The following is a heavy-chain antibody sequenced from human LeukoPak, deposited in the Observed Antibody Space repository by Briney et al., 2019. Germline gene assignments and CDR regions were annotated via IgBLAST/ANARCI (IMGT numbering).Heavy chain of an antibody. CDR3: ARLDSSATKDWYFQL. CDR2: INPSGGNT. Sequence: ASVKVSCKASGYTFTSYYMHWVRQAPGQGLEWMGIINPSGGNTRYAQKFQGRVTMTRDTSTSTVYMEVSSLRSEDTAVYYCARLDSSATKDWYFQLWGRGTLVTVSS. D-gene: IGHD3-22*01. J-gene: IGHJ2*01. V-gene: IGHV1-46*01. CDR1: GYTFTSYY.